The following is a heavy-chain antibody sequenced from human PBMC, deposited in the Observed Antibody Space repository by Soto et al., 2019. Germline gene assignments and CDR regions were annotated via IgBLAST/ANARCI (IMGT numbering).Heavy chain of an antibody. J-gene: IGHJ3*02. CDR2: INAGNGNT. D-gene: IGHD2-2*01. CDR3: ARDCSTSCYGAAFDI. V-gene: IGHV1-3*01. Sequence: GASVKVSCKACGDTFTSYAMHWVRQAPGQRLEWMGWINAGNGNTKYSQKFQGRVTITRDTSASTAYMELSSLRSEDTAVYYCARDCSTSCYGAAFDIWGQGTMVTVSS. CDR1: GDTFTSYA.